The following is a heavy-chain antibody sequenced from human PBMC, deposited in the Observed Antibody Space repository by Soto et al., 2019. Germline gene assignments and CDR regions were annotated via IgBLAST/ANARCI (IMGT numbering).Heavy chain of an antibody. J-gene: IGHJ3*02. CDR1: GFTFSSYS. V-gene: IGHV3-48*01. CDR2: ISSSSSTI. Sequence: GGSLRLSCAASGFTFSSYSMNWVRQAPGKGLEWVSYISSSSSTIYYADSVKGRFTISRDNAKNSLYLQMNSLRAEDTAVYYCAREKAAAGSNDAFDIWGQGTMVTVSS. CDR3: AREKAAAGSNDAFDI. D-gene: IGHD6-13*01.